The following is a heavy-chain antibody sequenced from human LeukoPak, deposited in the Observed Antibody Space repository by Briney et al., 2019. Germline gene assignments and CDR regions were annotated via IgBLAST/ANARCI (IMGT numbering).Heavy chain of an antibody. J-gene: IGHJ6*02. D-gene: IGHD4-17*01. V-gene: IGHV4-59*01. CDR3: AREDPQTTVPEGMDV. CDR2: IYYSGTT. CDR1: GGSISYYY. Sequence: SETLSLTRTVSGGSISYYYWSWIRQSPGKGLEWIGYIYYSGTTNYNPSLKSRVTISVDTSKNQFSLQLRSVTAADTAVYYCAREDPQTTVPEGMDVWGQGTTVTVSS.